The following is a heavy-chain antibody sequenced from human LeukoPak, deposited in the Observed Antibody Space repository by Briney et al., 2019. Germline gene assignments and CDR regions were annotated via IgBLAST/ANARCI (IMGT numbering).Heavy chain of an antibody. CDR2: IYTSGST. CDR1: GGSISSGSYY. V-gene: IGHV4-61*02. D-gene: IGHD1-26*01. CDR3: ARDGGSYHYYFDY. J-gene: IGHJ4*02. Sequence: PSETLSLTCTVSGGSISSGSYYWSWIRQPAGKGLEWIGRIYTSGSTNYNPSLKSRVTIPEDTSKNQFSLKLSSVTAADTAVYYCARDGGSYHYYFDYWGQGTLVTVSS.